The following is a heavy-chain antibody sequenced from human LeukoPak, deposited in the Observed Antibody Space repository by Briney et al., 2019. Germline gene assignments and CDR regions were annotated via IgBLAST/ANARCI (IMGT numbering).Heavy chain of an antibody. J-gene: IGHJ6*02. CDR2: IYYSGST. CDR1: GGSISSYY. D-gene: IGHD3-16*01. CDR3: ARSGGNYYYYYGMDV. V-gene: IGHV4-59*08. Sequence: PSETLSLTCTVSGGSISSYYWSWIRQPPGKGLEWIGYIYYSGSTNYNPSLKSRVTISVDTSKNQFSLKLSSVTAADTAVYYCARSGGNYYYYYGMDVWGQGTTVTVSS.